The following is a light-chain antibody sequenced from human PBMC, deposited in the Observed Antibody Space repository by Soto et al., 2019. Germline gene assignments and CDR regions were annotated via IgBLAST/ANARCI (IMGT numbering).Light chain of an antibody. V-gene: IGKV1-5*03. Sequence: DIHMTQSPYTLSASVGDRVTITCRTGQIIDNWLAWYQQKPVKPPTLLIYRASSLETGVPSRFSGSGSGTEFTLTLSNLQPDDSATSYCQEYNSYFGGGTKLEIK. J-gene: IGKJ4*01. CDR3: QEYNSY. CDR1: QIIDNW. CDR2: RAS.